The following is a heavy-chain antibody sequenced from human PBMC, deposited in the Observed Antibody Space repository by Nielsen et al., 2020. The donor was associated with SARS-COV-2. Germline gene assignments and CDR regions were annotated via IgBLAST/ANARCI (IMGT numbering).Heavy chain of an antibody. CDR3: ARSGMTTVTIWFDP. V-gene: IGHV4-59*01. CDR1: GGSISSYY. D-gene: IGHD4-17*01. Sequence: SETLSLTCTVSGGSISSYYWSWIRQPPGKGLEWIGYIYYSGSTNYNPSLKSRVTISVDTSKNQFSLKLSSVTAADTAVYYCARSGMTTVTIWFDPWGQGTLVTVSS. CDR2: IYYSGST. J-gene: IGHJ5*02.